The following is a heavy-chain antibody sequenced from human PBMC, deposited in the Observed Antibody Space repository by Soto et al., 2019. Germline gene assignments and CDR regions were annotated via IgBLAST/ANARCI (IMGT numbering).Heavy chain of an antibody. D-gene: IGHD6-6*01. Sequence: ASVKVSCKASGYTFTSYGISWVRQAPGQGLEWMGWISAYNGNTNYAQKLQGRVTMTTDTSTSTAYMELRSLRSDDTAVYYCARGVQLVYYYYGMDVWGQGTTVTVSS. CDR1: GYTFTSYG. CDR3: ARGVQLVYYYYGMDV. V-gene: IGHV1-18*01. CDR2: ISAYNGNT. J-gene: IGHJ6*02.